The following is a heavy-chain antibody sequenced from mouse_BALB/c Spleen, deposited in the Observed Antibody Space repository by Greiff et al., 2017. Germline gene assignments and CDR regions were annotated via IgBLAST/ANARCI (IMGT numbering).Heavy chain of an antibody. CDR1: GFTFSSYG. CDR3: ARHEEEVRFAY. V-gene: IGHV5-6*01. CDR2: ISSGGSYT. Sequence: EVTLVESGGDLVKPGGSLKLSCAASGFTFSSYGMSWVRQTPDKRLEWVATISSGGSYTYYPDSVKGRFTISRDNAKNTLYLQMSSLKSEDTAMYYCARHEEEVRFAYWGQGTLVTVSA. J-gene: IGHJ3*01.